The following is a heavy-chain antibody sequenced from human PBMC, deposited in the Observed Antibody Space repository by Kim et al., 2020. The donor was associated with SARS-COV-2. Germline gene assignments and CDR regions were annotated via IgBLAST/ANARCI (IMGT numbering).Heavy chain of an antibody. V-gene: IGHV3-48*04. CDR3: TREDYRAMDV. CDR2: ITTSSRPT. D-gene: IGHD4-4*01. J-gene: IGHJ6*02. CDR1: GFTFSSYH. Sequence: GGSLRLSCVVSGFTFSSYHMNWVRQAPGKGLEWLSFITTSSRPTYYADSVGGRFTISRDNAKNSLYLHMNSLRAEDTAVYFCTREDYRAMDVWGQGTTVTVSS.